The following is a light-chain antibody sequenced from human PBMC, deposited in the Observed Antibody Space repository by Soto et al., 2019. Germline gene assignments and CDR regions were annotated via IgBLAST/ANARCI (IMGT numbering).Light chain of an antibody. V-gene: IGKV3-20*01. CDR3: QQYGSSLLT. J-gene: IGKJ4*01. Sequence: EIVLTHSPCTLSLSPGERATLSCRASQSVSSSYLAWYQQKPGQAPRLLIYGASSRATGIPDRFSGSGSGTDFTLTISRLEPEDFAVYYCQQYGSSLLTFGGGTKVDIK. CDR2: GAS. CDR1: QSVSSSY.